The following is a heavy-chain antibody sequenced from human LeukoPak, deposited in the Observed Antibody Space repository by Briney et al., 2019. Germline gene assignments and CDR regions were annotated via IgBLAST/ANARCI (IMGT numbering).Heavy chain of an antibody. CDR1: GFTFSSNY. J-gene: IGHJ2*01. CDR2: IYSGGST. D-gene: IGHD3-22*01. V-gene: IGHV3-66*01. CDR3: ARAGDDSGCYYWPRYFDL. Sequence: GGSLRLSCAASGFTFSSNYMSWVRQAPGKGLEWVSDIYSGGSTYYSDSVKGRFTISRDNSSHTLYLQMNSLRAEDTALYYCARAGDDSGCYYWPRYFDLWGRGTLVTVSS.